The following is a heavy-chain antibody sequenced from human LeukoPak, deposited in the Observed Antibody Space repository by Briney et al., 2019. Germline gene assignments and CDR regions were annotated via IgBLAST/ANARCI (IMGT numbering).Heavy chain of an antibody. D-gene: IGHD1-26*01. J-gene: IGHJ4*02. CDR1: GFTFDKYA. Sequence: PGGSLRLSCAASGFTFDKYAMHWVRQGPGKGLEWVSGISWNSGSVGYADSVKGRCTISRDNAKNFLYLQMNSLRAEDTALYYCAKVRSYYAEDYFDYWGQGTLVTVSS. V-gene: IGHV3-9*01. CDR3: AKVRSYYAEDYFDY. CDR2: ISWNSGSV.